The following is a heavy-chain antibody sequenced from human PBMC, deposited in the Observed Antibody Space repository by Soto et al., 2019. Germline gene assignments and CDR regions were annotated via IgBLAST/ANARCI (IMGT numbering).Heavy chain of an antibody. J-gene: IGHJ5*02. D-gene: IGHD5-18*01. CDR1: GFTFSDYY. CDR2: ISSSGSTI. Sequence: QVQLVESGGGLVKPGGSLRLSCAASGFTFSDYYMSWIRQAPGKGLEWVSYISSSGSTIYYADSVKGRFTISRDNAKNSLYLQMNSLRAEDTAVYYCARDFEDHITGRGIQLWHTRWFDPWGQGTLVTVSS. CDR3: ARDFEDHITGRGIQLWHTRWFDP. V-gene: IGHV3-11*01.